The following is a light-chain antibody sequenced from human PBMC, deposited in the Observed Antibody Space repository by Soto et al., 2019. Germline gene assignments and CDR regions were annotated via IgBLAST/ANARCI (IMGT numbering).Light chain of an antibody. V-gene: IGKV3-20*01. CDR3: QKYGSQLCT. CDR1: QSVSSNY. J-gene: IGKJ1*01. CDR2: GAS. Sequence: EIVSTQSPGTLSLSPRERATLSCRASQSVSSNYLAWYQQKPGQVPMLFIYGASRRATGIPDRFSGSGSGEDFTLTISRLEHEDFAVYYCQKYGSQLCTLGQGTKVDIK.